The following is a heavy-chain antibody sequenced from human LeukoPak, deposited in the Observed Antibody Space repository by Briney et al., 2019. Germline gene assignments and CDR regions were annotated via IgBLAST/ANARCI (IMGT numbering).Heavy chain of an antibody. CDR2: MYSGGTT. J-gene: IGHJ4*02. V-gene: IGHV3-53*01. CDR3: ASLVTTRHYFDY. CDR1: GFSVSNNY. D-gene: IGHD4-11*01. Sequence: GGSLRLSCAASGFSVSNNYMSWVRQAPGKGLEWVSVMYSGGTTHYADSVKGRFTISRDNAKNSLYLQMNSLRAEDTAVYYCASLVTTRHYFDYWGQGTLVTVSS.